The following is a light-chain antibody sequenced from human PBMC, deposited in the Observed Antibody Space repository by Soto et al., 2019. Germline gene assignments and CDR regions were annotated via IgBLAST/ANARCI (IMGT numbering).Light chain of an antibody. V-gene: IGLV4-69*01. CDR3: QTWGTGIGV. Sequence: QLVLTQSPSASASLGASVKLTCTLSSGHIGYTIAWHQQQPEKGPRFLMKLNSDGSHSKGDGIPDRFSGSSSGAERYLTISSLQSEDEADYYCQTWGTGIGVFGGGTKLTVL. CDR2: LNSDGSH. J-gene: IGLJ3*02. CDR1: SGHIGYT.